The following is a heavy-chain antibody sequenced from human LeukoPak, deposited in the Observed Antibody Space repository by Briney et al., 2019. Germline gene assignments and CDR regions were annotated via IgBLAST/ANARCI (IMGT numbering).Heavy chain of an antibody. D-gene: IGHD6-13*01. V-gene: IGHV3-23*01. J-gene: IGHJ4*02. CDR2: ISGSASST. CDR1: GFTFSNYA. Sequence: PGGSLRLSCAASGFTFSNYAMSWVRQAPGKGLEWVSAISGSASSTYHADSVKGRFTISRDNSKNTLYLQMNSLRAEDTAVYYCARGSYSSSKLFEYWGQGTLVTVSS. CDR3: ARGSYSSSKLFEY.